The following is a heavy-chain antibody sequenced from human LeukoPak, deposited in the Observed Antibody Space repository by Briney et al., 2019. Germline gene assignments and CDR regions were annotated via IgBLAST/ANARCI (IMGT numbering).Heavy chain of an antibody. CDR3: ARGRRGGNWGPGSWDY. V-gene: IGHV4-4*07. Sequence: PSETLSLTCTVSGGSISSYYWSWIRQPAGKGLEWIGRIYTSGSTNYNPSLKSRVTMSVDTSKNQFSLKLSSVTAADTAVYYCARGRRGGNWGPGSWDYWGQGTLVTVSS. D-gene: IGHD7-27*01. J-gene: IGHJ4*02. CDR1: GGSISSYY. CDR2: IYTSGST.